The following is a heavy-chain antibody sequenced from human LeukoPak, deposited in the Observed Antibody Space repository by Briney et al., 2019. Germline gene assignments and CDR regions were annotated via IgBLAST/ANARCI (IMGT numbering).Heavy chain of an antibody. CDR3: ARDTVPYSSGWYRDY. V-gene: IGHV3-33*01. Sequence: GGSLRLSCAASGFTFSSYGMHWVRQAPGKGLEWVAVIWYDGSNKYYADSVKGRFTISRDNSKNTLYLKMNSLRAEDTAVYYCARDTVPYSSGWYRDYWGQGTLVTVSS. CDR2: IWYDGSNK. CDR1: GFTFSSYG. J-gene: IGHJ4*02. D-gene: IGHD6-19*01.